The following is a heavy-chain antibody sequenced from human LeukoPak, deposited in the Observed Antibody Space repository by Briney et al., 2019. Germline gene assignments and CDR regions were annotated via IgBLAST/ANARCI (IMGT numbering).Heavy chain of an antibody. V-gene: IGHV1-2*02. Sequence: ASVKVSCKASGYTFTGYHVHWVRQAPGQGLEWMAWINPNSGGTNYAQKFQGRVTMTRDTSISTAYMELSRLRSDDTAVYYCARALSSGWYDPQDYWGQGTLVTVSS. J-gene: IGHJ4*02. CDR2: INPNSGGT. D-gene: IGHD6-19*01. CDR3: ARALSSGWYDPQDY. CDR1: GYTFTGYH.